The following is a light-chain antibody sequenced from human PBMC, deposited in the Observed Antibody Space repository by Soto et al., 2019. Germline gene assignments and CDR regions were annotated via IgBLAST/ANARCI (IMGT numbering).Light chain of an antibody. CDR1: QRGSSY. Sequence: MGLTQAPSTLSLSPGERATLACRASQRGSSYLAWYQHKPGQAPWLLISAASNRATCIPARFSGSGSGTDFDLTIRSLEAADFEVYYCQQRSVWPQTFGQGTKLEI. V-gene: IGKV3-11*01. CDR3: QQRSVWPQT. J-gene: IGKJ1*01. CDR2: AAS.